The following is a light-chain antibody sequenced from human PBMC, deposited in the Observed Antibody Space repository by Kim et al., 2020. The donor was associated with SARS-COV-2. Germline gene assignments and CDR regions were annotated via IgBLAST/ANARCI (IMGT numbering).Light chain of an antibody. CDR1: QSVRSNY. J-gene: IGKJ4*01. V-gene: IGKV3-20*01. CDR3: QQYAGSRLT. CDR2: GAS. Sequence: EIVLTQPPGTLSLSPGERATLSCRASQSVRSNYLAWYQQKAGQAPRLLMFGASTRATGIPDRFSGSGSGTDFTLTISRLEPEDFAVYYCQQYAGSRLTFGGGTKVDIK.